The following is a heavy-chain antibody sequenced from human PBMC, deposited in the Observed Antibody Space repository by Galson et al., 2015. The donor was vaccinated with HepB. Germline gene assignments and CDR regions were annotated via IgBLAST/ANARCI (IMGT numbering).Heavy chain of an antibody. J-gene: IGHJ4*02. CDR3: ARGSYCTNGVCYTHEFDY. V-gene: IGHV4-34*01. D-gene: IGHD2-8*01. CDR1: GGSFSGYY. Sequence: ETLSLTCAVYGGSFSGYYWSWIRQPPGKGLEWIGEINHSGSTNYNPSLKSRVTISVDTSKNQFPLKLSSVTAADTAVYYCARGSYCTNGVCYTHEFDYWGQGTLVTVSS. CDR2: INHSGST.